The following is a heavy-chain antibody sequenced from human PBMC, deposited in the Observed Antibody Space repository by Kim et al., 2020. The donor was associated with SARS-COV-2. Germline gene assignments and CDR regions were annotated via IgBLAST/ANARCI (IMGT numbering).Heavy chain of an antibody. J-gene: IGHJ5*02. CDR3: ARGRLIGSRGGWFDP. V-gene: IGHV3-13*01. D-gene: IGHD2-21*01. CDR2: IGTAGDT. Sequence: GGSLRLSCAASGFTFSSYDMHWVRQATGKGLEWVSAIGTAGDTYYPGSVKGRFTISRENAKNSLYLQMNSLRAGDTAVYYCARGRLIGSRGGWFDPWGQGTLVTVSS. CDR1: GFTFSSYD.